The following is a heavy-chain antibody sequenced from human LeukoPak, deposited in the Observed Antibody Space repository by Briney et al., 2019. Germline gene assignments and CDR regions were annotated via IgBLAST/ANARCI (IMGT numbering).Heavy chain of an antibody. CDR1: GFTFSSYE. CDR3: ARDQWRPSSGWSRPFDY. Sequence: GGSLRLSCAASGFTFSSYEMNWVRQAPGKGLEWVSYISSSGSTIYYADSVKGRFTISRDNAKNSLYLQMNSLRAEDTAVYYCARDQWRPSSGWSRPFDYWGQGTLVTVSS. V-gene: IGHV3-48*03. J-gene: IGHJ4*02. CDR2: ISSSGSTI. D-gene: IGHD6-19*01.